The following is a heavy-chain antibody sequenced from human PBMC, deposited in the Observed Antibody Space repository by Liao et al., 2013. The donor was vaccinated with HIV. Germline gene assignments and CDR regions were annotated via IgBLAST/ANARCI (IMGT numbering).Heavy chain of an antibody. CDR3: ARDYRDYGLDY. CDR1: GGSFSDYY. D-gene: IGHD4-17*01. Sequence: QVQLQESGPGLVKPSETLSLTCAAYGGSFSDYYWSWIRQPPGKGLEWIGYIYYSGSTNYNPSLKSRVTISLDTSENQFSLKLSSVTAADTAVYYCARDYRDYGLDYWGRGTLVTVSS. V-gene: IGHV4-59*01. CDR2: IYYSGST. J-gene: IGHJ4*02.